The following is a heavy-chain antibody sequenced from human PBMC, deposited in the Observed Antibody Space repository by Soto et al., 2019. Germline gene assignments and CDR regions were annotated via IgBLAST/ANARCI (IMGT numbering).Heavy chain of an antibody. CDR2: IWYDGSNK. CDR1: GFTFSSYG. V-gene: IGHV3-33*01. D-gene: IGHD1-26*01. Sequence: GGSLRLSCAASGFTFSSYGMHWVRQAPGKGLEWVAVIWYDGSNKYYADSVKGRFTISRDNSKNTMYLKMNSLRAEDLAVYYCAGESSEWELLYYFDYWGQGTLVTVSS. CDR3: AGESSEWELLYYFDY. J-gene: IGHJ4*02.